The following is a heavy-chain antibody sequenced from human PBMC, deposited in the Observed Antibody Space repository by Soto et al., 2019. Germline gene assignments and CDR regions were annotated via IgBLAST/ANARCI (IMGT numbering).Heavy chain of an antibody. Sequence: ASVKVSCKASGYTFTSYGISWVRQAPGQGLEWMGWISAYNGNTNYAQKLQGRVTMTTDTSTSTAYMELRGLRSDDTAVYYCAREFVLLWFGESEISWFDPWGQGTLVTVSS. CDR3: AREFVLLWFGESEISWFDP. CDR1: GYTFTSYG. V-gene: IGHV1-18*01. CDR2: ISAYNGNT. D-gene: IGHD3-10*01. J-gene: IGHJ5*02.